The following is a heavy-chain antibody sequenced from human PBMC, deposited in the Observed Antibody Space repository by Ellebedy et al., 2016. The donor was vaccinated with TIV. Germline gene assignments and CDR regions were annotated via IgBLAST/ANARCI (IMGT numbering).Heavy chain of an antibody. D-gene: IGHD1-20*01. V-gene: IGHV3-53*01. CDR3: ARRITGTYGDDALDI. CDR2: IHTGGDT. CDR1: GFTVSYTY. Sequence: GESLKISCAASGFTVSYTYMSWVRQAPGKGLEWVSVIHTGGDTYYADSVKGRFTISRDSSKKTLYLKMNSLRAEDTAVYSCARRITGTYGDDALDIWGQGTMVTVSS. J-gene: IGHJ3*02.